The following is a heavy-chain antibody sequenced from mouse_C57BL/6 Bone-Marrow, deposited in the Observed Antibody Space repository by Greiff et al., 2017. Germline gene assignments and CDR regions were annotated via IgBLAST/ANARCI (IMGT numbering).Heavy chain of an antibody. CDR1: GFNIKDDY. CDR2: IDPENGDT. Sequence: EVQLKESGAELVRPGASVKLSCTASGFNIKDDYMHWVKQRPEQGLEWIGWIDPENGDTEYASKFQGKATITAATSSNTAYLQLSSLTSEDTAVYYCTSITTVPFDYWGQGTTLTVSS. CDR3: TSITTVPFDY. D-gene: IGHD1-1*01. J-gene: IGHJ2*01. V-gene: IGHV14-4*01.